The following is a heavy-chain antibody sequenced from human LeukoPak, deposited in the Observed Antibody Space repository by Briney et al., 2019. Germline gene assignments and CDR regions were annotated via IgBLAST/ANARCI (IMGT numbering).Heavy chain of an antibody. D-gene: IGHD1-7*01. CDR2: ISSSSAYI. CDR1: GFTFSGYS. CDR3: AKYQAKSTTVRTTNFDY. Sequence: GGSLRLSCAASGFTFSGYSMNWVRQAPGKGLEWVSSISSSSAYIYYADSVKGRFTISRDNSENTLYLQMNSLRAEDTAVYYCAKYQAKSTTVRTTNFDYWGQGTLVTVSS. J-gene: IGHJ4*02. V-gene: IGHV3-21*04.